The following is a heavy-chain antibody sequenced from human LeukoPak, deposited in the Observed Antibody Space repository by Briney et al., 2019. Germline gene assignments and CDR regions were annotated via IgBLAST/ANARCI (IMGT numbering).Heavy chain of an antibody. Sequence: NPSETLSLTCTVSGGSISSGDYYWSWIRQPPGKGLEWIGYIYYSGSTYYNPSLKSRVTISVDTSKNQFSLKLSSVTAADTAVYYCARVRRVVYTYFDYWGQGTLVTVSS. J-gene: IGHJ4*02. CDR1: GGSISSGDYY. CDR3: ARVRRVVYTYFDY. CDR2: IYYSGST. V-gene: IGHV4-30-4*01. D-gene: IGHD2-8*02.